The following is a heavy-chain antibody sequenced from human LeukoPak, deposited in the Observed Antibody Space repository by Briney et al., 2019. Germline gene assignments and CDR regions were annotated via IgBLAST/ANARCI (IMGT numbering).Heavy chain of an antibody. Sequence: GGSLRLSCAASGFTFSNYAMSWVRQTPGEGLECVSVVTGSGGDTYYTGSVNGRFTISRDNSKNTLYLQMNSLRAEDTAVYYCARGALEHCSGASCYPLDSWGQGTLVNVSS. J-gene: IGHJ5*01. CDR3: ARGALEHCSGASCYPLDS. D-gene: IGHD2-15*01. CDR2: VTGSGGDT. V-gene: IGHV3-23*01. CDR1: GFTFSNYA.